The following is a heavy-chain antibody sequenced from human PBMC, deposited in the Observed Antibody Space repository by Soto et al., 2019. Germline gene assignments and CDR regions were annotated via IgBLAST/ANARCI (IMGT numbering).Heavy chain of an antibody. CDR3: ARGDYVEPPLDY. Sequence: GGSLRLSCAASGFIFSDYYMSWIRQAPGKGLEWVSYISSSGSTLYYADSVRGRFTISRDNAKNSLYLQMNSLRAEDTAVYYCARGDYVEPPLDYWGQGTLVTVSS. CDR2: ISSSGSTL. V-gene: IGHV3-11*01. D-gene: IGHD4-17*01. CDR1: GFIFSDYY. J-gene: IGHJ4*02.